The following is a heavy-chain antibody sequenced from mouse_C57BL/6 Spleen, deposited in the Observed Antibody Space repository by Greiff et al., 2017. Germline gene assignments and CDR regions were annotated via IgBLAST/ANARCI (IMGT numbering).Heavy chain of an antibody. CDR1: GYTFTSYW. D-gene: IGHD2-1*01. CDR3: ARGGGNYGWYFDV. J-gene: IGHJ1*03. CDR2: IYPGSGST. V-gene: IGHV1-55*01. Sequence: QVQLQQSGAELVKPGASVKMSCKASGYTFTSYWITWVKQRPGQGLEWIGDIYPGSGSTNYNEKFKSKATLTVDTSSSTAYMQLSSLTSEDSAVYYCARGGGNYGWYFDVWGTGTTVTVSS.